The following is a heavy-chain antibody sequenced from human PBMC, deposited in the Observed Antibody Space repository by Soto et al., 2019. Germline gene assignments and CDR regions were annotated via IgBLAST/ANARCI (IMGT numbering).Heavy chain of an antibody. Sequence: ASVEVACKXSGYSITVLSVHWGRQAPGKGLEWMGGFDPEDGETIYAQKFQGRVTMTEDTSTDTAYMELSSLRSADTAVYSCATLRRYFDPAPDSSGQGTLVTVS. V-gene: IGHV1-24*01. CDR2: FDPEDGET. CDR3: ATLRRYFDPAPDS. CDR1: GYSITVLS. J-gene: IGHJ4*02. D-gene: IGHD3-9*01.